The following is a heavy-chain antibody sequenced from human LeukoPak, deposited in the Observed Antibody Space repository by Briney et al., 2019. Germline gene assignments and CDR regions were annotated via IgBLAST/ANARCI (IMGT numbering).Heavy chain of an antibody. CDR3: TRDGGTLDY. J-gene: IGHJ4*02. CDR2: IRSKAFGGAT. CDR1: GYTFGDYA. D-gene: IGHD3-16*01. V-gene: IGHV3-49*04. Sequence: PGRSLRLSCTGSGYTFGDYAMSWVRQSPGKGLEWVSLIRSKAFGGATEYAASVKGRFTISRDDSKSIAYLQMNSPKTEDTAMYYCTRDGGTLDYWGQGTLVTVSS.